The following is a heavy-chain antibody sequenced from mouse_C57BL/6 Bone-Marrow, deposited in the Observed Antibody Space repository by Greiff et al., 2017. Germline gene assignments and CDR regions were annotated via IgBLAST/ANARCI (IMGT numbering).Heavy chain of an antibody. CDR3: ARWGYYGSSLYYYAMDY. Sequence: VQLQQPGAELVKPGASVKLSCKASGYTFTSYWMHWVKQRPGQGLEWIGMIHPNSGSTNYNEKFKSKATLTVDKSSSTAYMQLSSLTSEDSAVYYCARWGYYGSSLYYYAMDYWGQGTSVTVSS. J-gene: IGHJ4*01. CDR1: GYTFTSYW. CDR2: IHPNSGST. D-gene: IGHD1-1*01. V-gene: IGHV1-64*01.